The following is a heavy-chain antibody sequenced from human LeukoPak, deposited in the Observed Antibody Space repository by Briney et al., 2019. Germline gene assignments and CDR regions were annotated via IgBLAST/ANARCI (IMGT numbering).Heavy chain of an antibody. J-gene: IGHJ4*02. CDR1: GFTFSSYA. CDR2: ISYDGSNN. Sequence: GGSLRLSCAASGFTFSSYAMHWVRQAPGKGLEWVAVISYDGSNNYYADSVKGRFTISRENSKHTLYLQMNSLSAEDTAVYYCARAFLGPNYFDYWGQGTLVTVSS. V-gene: IGHV3-30*04. D-gene: IGHD2/OR15-2a*01. CDR3: ARAFLGPNYFDY.